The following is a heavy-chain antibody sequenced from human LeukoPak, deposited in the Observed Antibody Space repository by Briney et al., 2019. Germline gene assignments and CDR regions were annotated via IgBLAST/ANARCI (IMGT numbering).Heavy chain of an antibody. CDR3: ARCSPGDSSNFYAVLQY. D-gene: IGHD3-22*01. CDR2: IIPVFGTT. V-gene: IGHV1-69*06. J-gene: IGHJ4*02. Sequence: SVKVSCKASGYTFTAYYIHWVRQAPGQGLEWLGGIIPVFGTTTYAQKFQDKVTMTADKSTNTAYLQISSLTSDDTAVYYCARCSPGDSSNFYAVLQYWGQGTQVTVST. CDR1: GYTFTAYY.